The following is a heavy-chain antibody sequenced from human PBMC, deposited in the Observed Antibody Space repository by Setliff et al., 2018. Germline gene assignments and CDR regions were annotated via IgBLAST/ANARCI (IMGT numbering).Heavy chain of an antibody. CDR2: IYYSGST. D-gene: IGHD3-3*01. CDR1: GGSISSSSYY. Sequence: ETLSLTCTVSGGSISSSSYYWGWIRQPPGKGLEWIGSIYYSGSTYYNPSLKSRVTISVDTSKNQFSLKLSSVTAEDTAMYYCATLSKDLNYWGQGTLVTVSS. CDR3: ATLSKDLNY. V-gene: IGHV4-39*01. J-gene: IGHJ4*02.